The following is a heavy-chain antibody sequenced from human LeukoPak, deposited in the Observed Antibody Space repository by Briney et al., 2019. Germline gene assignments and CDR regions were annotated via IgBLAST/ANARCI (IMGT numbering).Heavy chain of an antibody. CDR3: AEEVGKQRGGDY. D-gene: IGHD1-26*01. Sequence: PGGSLRLSCAASGFTFSSYAMSWVRQAPGKGLEWVSAVSGSGGSTYYADSVKGRFTISRDNSKNTLYLQMNSLRAEDTAVYYCAEEVGKQRGGDYWGQGTLVTVSS. CDR1: GFTFSSYA. V-gene: IGHV3-23*01. CDR2: VSGSGGST. J-gene: IGHJ4*02.